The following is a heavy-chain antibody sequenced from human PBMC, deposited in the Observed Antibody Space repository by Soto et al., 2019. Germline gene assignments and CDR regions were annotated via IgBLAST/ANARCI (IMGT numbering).Heavy chain of an antibody. CDR3: ARDDSCYSGSHYIDYLNY. V-gene: IGHV1-3*01. CDR1: GNTFHNYA. Sequence: QVQLVQSGAELKKPGASVRVSCKSSGNTFHNYAIHWVRQAPRQRPEWMGWINGGNGNTYYSEHFQGRVTFTRDTSARTVYMELRSLRSEDTAIYYCARDDSCYSGSHYIDYLNYGGQGALVTVSS. D-gene: IGHD1-26*01. CDR2: INGGNGNT. J-gene: IGHJ4*02.